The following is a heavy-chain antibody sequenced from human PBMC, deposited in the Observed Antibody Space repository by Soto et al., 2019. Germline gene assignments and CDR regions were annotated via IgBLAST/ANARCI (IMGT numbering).Heavy chain of an antibody. CDR3: SRGLTIFGVVIGY. J-gene: IGHJ4*02. CDR2: INSGNGNT. V-gene: IGHV1-3*01. D-gene: IGHD3-3*01. CDR1: GYTFTGYV. Sequence: QVQLVQSGAEVKKPGVSVKLSCKTSGYTFTGYVVDWVRQAPGQGLEWMGWINSGNGNTKYSEKFQGRVTITRDTSAITAYMERNILTSEVTAVYYCSRGLTIFGVVIGYWGQGTLVTVSS.